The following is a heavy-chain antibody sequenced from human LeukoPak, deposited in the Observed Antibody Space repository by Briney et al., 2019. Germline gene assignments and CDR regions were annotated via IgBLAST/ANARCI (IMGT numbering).Heavy chain of an antibody. CDR2: IRSKAYGGTT. CDR3: IRGGANSPFDY. Sequence: GGSLRLSCTASGFTFGDYTVTWFRQAPGKGLEWVGFIRSKAYGGTTEDAASVKGRFAISRDDSKSIAYLQMNSLKTEDTAVYYCIRGGANSPFDYWGQGTLVTVSS. D-gene: IGHD1-1*01. CDR1: GFTFGDYT. V-gene: IGHV3-49*03. J-gene: IGHJ4*02.